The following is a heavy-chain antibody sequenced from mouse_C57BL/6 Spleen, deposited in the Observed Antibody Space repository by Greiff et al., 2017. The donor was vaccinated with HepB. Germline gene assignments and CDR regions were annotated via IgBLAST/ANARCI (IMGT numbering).Heavy chain of an antibody. CDR2: INPSSGYT. CDR1: GYTFTSYT. Sequence: VKLMESGAELVRPGASVKMSCKASGYTFTSYTMHWVKQRPGQGLEWIGYINPSSGYTKYNQKFKDKATLTADKSSSTAYMQLSSLTSEDSAVYYCAITTVVVPYLDYWGQGTTLTVSS. J-gene: IGHJ2*01. CDR3: AITTVVVPYLDY. V-gene: IGHV1-4*01. D-gene: IGHD1-1*01.